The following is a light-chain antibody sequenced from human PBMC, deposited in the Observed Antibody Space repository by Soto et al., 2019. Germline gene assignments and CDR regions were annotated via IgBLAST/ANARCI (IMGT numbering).Light chain of an antibody. CDR2: VAS. CDR3: QQSYSTPYT. V-gene: IGKV1-39*01. CDR1: QSISSN. J-gene: IGKJ2*01. Sequence: DIQMHQSPSSLSASVGDRVTITCRASQSISSNLIWYQQKPGEAPKLLIYVASSLQSGVPSRFSGSESGTDYTLTISSLQPDDYATYYCQQSYSTPYTFGQGTKLQIK.